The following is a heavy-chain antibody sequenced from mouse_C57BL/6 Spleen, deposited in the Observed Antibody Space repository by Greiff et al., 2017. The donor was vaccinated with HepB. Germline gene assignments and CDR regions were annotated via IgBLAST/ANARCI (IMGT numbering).Heavy chain of an antibody. CDR3: ATKGEPYAMDY. Sequence: QVQLQQSGAELVKPGASVKISCKASGYAFSSYWMNWVKQRPGKGLEWIGQIYPGDGDTNYNGKFKGKATLTADKSSSTAYMQLSSLTSEDSAVYFCATKGEPYAMDYWGQGTSVTVSS. V-gene: IGHV1-80*01. J-gene: IGHJ4*01. CDR1: GYAFSSYW. CDR2: IYPGDGDT.